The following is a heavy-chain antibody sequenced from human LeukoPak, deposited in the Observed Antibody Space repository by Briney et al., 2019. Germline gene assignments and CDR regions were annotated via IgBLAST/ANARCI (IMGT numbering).Heavy chain of an antibody. D-gene: IGHD3-10*01. CDR3: ARDSGYLKDY. CDR1: GFTFSSYG. J-gene: IGHJ4*02. CDR2: IWYDGSNK. V-gene: IGHV3-33*01. Sequence: GRSLRLSCAASGFTFSSYGMHWVRQAPGEGLEWVAVIWYDGSNKYYADSVKGRFTISRDNSKNTLYLQMNSLRAEDTAVYYCARDSGYLKDYWGQGTLVTVSS.